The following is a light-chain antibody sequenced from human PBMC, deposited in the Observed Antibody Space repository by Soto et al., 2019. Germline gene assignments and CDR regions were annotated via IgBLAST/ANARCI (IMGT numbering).Light chain of an antibody. Sequence: EIVLTQSPGTLSLSPGERATLSCRASQSVSSSYLAWYQQKPGQAPRLLIYGASSRATGIPDRFSGSGSGKDFTLTISRLEPDDFAVYYCRQYGSSPGTFGQGTKVEIK. J-gene: IGKJ1*01. CDR1: QSVSSSY. V-gene: IGKV3-20*01. CDR2: GAS. CDR3: RQYGSSPGT.